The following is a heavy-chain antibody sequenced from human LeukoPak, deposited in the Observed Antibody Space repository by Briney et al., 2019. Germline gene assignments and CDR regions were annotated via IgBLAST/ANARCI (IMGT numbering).Heavy chain of an antibody. J-gene: IGHJ4*02. Sequence: GGSLRLSCAASGFTFSSQAMHWVRQAPGKGLEWVAVVSYDGSNEYYADSVKGRFTISRDNAKNSLYLQMNSLRAEDTAVYYCATYYYGSGSYHTVDYWGQGTLVTVSS. V-gene: IGHV3-30*04. CDR3: ATYYYGSGSYHTVDY. CDR1: GFTFSSQA. D-gene: IGHD3-10*01. CDR2: VSYDGSNE.